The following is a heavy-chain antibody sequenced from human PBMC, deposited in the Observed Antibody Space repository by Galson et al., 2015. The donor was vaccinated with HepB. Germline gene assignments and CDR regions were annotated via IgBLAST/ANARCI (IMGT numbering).Heavy chain of an antibody. J-gene: IGHJ3*02. Sequence: SLRLSCAASGFTFSDYYMNWMRQAPGKGLEWVSYITSSSLFTEYADSVKGRVTISRDNGANSLFLQMNSLRPEDTAVYYCAREGLRPGAIDIWGQGTMVTVSP. CDR3: AREGLRPGAIDI. D-gene: IGHD1-14*01. CDR1: GFTFSDYY. CDR2: ITSSSLFT. V-gene: IGHV3-11*06.